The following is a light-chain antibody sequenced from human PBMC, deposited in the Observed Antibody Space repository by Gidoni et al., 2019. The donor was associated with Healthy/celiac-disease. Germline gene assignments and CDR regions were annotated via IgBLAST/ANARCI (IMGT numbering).Light chain of an antibody. V-gene: IGLV1-40*01. Sequence: QSVLTQPPSVSWAPGQRVTISCTGSSSNIGAGYDVHWYQQLPGTAPKLLIYGNSNRPSGVPDRFSGSKSGTSASLAITGLQAEDEADYYCQSYDSSLSGPRVFGGGTKLTVL. CDR2: GNS. CDR1: SSNIGAGYD. J-gene: IGLJ3*02. CDR3: QSYDSSLSGPRV.